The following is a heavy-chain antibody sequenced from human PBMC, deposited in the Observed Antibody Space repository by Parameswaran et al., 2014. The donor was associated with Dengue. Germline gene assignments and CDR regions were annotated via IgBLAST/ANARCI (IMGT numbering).Heavy chain of an antibody. D-gene: IGHD3-22*01. J-gene: IGHJ4*02. CDR3: ARDRAGLRYYYDSSGYYCLDY. V-gene: IGHV1-69*01. Sequence: WVRQAPGQGLEWMGGIIPIFGTANYAQKFQGRVTITADESTSTACMELSSLRSEDTAVYYCARDRAGLRYYYDSSGYYCLDYWGQGTLVTVSS. CDR2: IIPIFGTA.